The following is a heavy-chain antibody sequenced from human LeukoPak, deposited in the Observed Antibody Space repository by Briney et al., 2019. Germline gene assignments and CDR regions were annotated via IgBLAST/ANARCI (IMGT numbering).Heavy chain of an antibody. CDR3: ARCGSTSCYDDDWFDP. J-gene: IGHJ5*02. Sequence: GGSLRLSCAASGFTFSSYWMSWVRQAPGKGLEWVANIKQDGSEKYYVDSVKGRFTISRDNAKNSLYLQMNSLRAEDTAVYYCARCGSTSCYDDDWFDPWGQGTLVTVSS. V-gene: IGHV3-7*01. D-gene: IGHD2-2*01. CDR2: IKQDGSEK. CDR1: GFTFSSYW.